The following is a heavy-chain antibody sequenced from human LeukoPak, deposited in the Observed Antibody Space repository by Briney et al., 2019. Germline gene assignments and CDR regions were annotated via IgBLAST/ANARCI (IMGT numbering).Heavy chain of an antibody. CDR3: TRLSTSDI. CDR1: GFTFSSYW. Sequence: RGGSLRLSCTASGFTFSSYWMSWVRQAPGKGLEWVGNIKLDGSEKDYVDSVKGRFTISRDNAKNSLYLQMNSLRAEDTAVYYCTRLSTSDIWGQGTMVTVSS. D-gene: IGHD2/OR15-2a*01. J-gene: IGHJ3*02. V-gene: IGHV3-7*01. CDR2: IKLDGSEK.